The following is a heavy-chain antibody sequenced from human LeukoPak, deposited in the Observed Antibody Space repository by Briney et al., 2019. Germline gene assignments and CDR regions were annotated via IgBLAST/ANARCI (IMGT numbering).Heavy chain of an antibody. CDR3: AKDTGTAYSSSWYSD. CDR2: ISWNSGSI. Sequence: GRSLRLSCAASGFTFDDYAMHWVRRAPGKGLEWVSGISWNSGSIGYADSVKGRFTISRDNAKNSLYLQMNSLRAEDMALYYCAKDTGTAYSSSWYSDWGQGTLVTVSS. V-gene: IGHV3-9*03. J-gene: IGHJ4*02. CDR1: GFTFDDYA. D-gene: IGHD6-13*01.